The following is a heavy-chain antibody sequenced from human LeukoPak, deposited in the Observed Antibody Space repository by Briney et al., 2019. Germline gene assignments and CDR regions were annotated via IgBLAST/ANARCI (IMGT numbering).Heavy chain of an antibody. J-gene: IGHJ4*02. CDR1: GFTFSSYN. D-gene: IGHD1-26*01. CDR2: ISSTSRSYI. Sequence: GRSLRLSCAASGFTFSSYNMNWVRQAPGKGLEWVSSISSTSRSYIYYADSVKGRFTISRDNAKNSLYLQMNSLRAEDTAVYYCARGDSWTAYSGYYDYWGQGTLVTVSS. CDR3: ARGDSWTAYSGYYDY. V-gene: IGHV3-21*01.